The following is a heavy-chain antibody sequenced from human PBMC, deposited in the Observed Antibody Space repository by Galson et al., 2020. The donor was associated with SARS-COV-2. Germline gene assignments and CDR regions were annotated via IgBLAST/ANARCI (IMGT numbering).Heavy chain of an antibody. CDR1: GFTFSLYA. CDR3: VKDYYNFWRGTYYGTEYFQD. V-gene: IGHV3-23*01. D-gene: IGHD3-3*01. J-gene: IGHJ1*01. Sequence: GGSLRLSCAASGFTFSLYAMTWVRQAPGRGLEWVSSVSGTGCGTFYADSVKGRFTISRDNSRNTLHLQMNSLRAEDTAIYYCVKDYYNFWRGTYYGTEYFQDWGQGTLVTVSS. CDR2: VSGTGCGT.